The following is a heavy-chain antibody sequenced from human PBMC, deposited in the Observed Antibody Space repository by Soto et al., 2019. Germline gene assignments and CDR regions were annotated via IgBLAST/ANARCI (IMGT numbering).Heavy chain of an antibody. CDR3: AREGGFDWFYP. J-gene: IGHJ5*02. Sequence: VQLVESGGGVVQPGRSLRLSCEGSGFIFSDYEMNWVRQVPGKGLEWISYISISGTIIHYADSVKGRFTISRDNAKNSVYLQMNSLRVEDTAIYYCAREGGFDWFYPWGQGTLVTVSS. V-gene: IGHV3-48*03. CDR1: GFIFSDYE. CDR2: ISISGTII.